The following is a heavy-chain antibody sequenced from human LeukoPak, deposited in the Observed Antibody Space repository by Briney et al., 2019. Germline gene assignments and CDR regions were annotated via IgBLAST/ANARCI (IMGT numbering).Heavy chain of an antibody. CDR1: GYTFTSYD. J-gene: IGHJ6*03. V-gene: IGHV1-8*03. CDR3: ARGQYSSGWRLYYYYYYMDV. CDR2: MNPNSGNT. Sequence: VASVKVSCKASGYTFTSYDINWVRQATGQGLEWMGWMNPNSGNTGYAQKFQGRVTITRNTSISTAYMELSSLRSEDTAVYYCARGQYSSGWRLYYYYYYMDVWGKGTTVTISS. D-gene: IGHD6-19*01.